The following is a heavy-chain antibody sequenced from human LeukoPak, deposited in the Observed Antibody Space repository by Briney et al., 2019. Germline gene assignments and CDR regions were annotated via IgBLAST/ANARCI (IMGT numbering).Heavy chain of an antibody. D-gene: IGHD3-9*01. J-gene: IGHJ1*01. V-gene: IGHV3-23*01. CDR2: ISGSGGST. CDR1: GFTFSSYA. CDR3: AKDPARYFDWLLQAEYFQH. Sequence: TGGSLRLSCAASGFTFSSYAMSWVRQAPGKGLEWVSAISGSGGSTYYADSVKGRFTISRDNSKNTLYLQMNSLRAEDTAVYYYAKDPARYFDWLLQAEYFQHWGQGTLVTVSS.